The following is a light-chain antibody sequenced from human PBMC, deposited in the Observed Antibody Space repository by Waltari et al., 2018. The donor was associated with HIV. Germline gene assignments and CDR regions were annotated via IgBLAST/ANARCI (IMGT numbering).Light chain of an antibody. CDR2: KDR. Sequence: SYEPTQPSSVSVSPGQTARITCSGDVVATKSTRWFQQKPGQAPVMVIYKDRERPSGLPERFSGSSSGTTVTLTSSGAQVEDEADYYCYSATDNNLGVFGGGTKLTVL. CDR3: YSATDNNLGV. V-gene: IGLV3-27*01. J-gene: IGLJ2*01. CDR1: VVATKS.